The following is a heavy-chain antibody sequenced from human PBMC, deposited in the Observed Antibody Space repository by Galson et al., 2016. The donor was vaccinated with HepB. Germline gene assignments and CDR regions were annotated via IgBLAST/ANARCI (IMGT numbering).Heavy chain of an antibody. J-gene: IGHJ4*02. CDR3: AKCYDYGDTRSSALFDY. CDR2: IWSGGSNE. V-gene: IGHV3-33*06. Sequence: SLRLSCAASGFIFGSYGMHWVRQTPGKGLEWVAVIWSGGSNENYADSVKGRFTISRDNSKNTLYLQMNSLRAEDTAVYYCAKCYDYGDTRSSALFDYWGQGTLVTVSS. D-gene: IGHD4-17*01. CDR1: GFIFGSYG.